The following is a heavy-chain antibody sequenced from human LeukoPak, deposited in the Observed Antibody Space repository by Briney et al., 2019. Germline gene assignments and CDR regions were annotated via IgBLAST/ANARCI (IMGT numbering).Heavy chain of an antibody. CDR1: GGSISSGDYY. D-gene: IGHD2-2*01. Sequence: PSQTLSLTCTVSGGSISSGDYYWSWIRQPPGKGLEWIGYIYYSGSTYYNPSLKSRVTISVDTSKNQFSLKLSSVTAADTAAYYCARVSPAAAGFDYWGQGTLVTVSS. CDR3: ARVSPAAAGFDY. CDR2: IYYSGST. J-gene: IGHJ4*02. V-gene: IGHV4-30-4*01.